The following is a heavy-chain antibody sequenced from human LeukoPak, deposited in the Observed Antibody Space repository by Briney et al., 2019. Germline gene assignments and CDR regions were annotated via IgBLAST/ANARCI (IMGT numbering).Heavy chain of an antibody. V-gene: IGHV3-48*01. J-gene: IGHJ4*02. CDR3: ARGICDDCSKTGRYFDS. D-gene: IGHD2-21*02. CDR1: GFTFSSYC. CDR2: IHSTRPTTT. Sequence: GGSLRLSCAASGFTFSSYCMNWVRQAPGKDLEWVSSIHSTRPTTTYYADSVAGRFTISRDNAKNSVYLQMDSLRVEDTAMYYCARGICDDCSKTGRYFDSWGQGTLVTVSS.